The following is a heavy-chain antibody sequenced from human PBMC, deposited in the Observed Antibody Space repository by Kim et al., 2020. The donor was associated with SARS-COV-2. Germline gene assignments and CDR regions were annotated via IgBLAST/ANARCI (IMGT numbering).Heavy chain of an antibody. V-gene: IGHV3-66*01. CDR2: IYSGGST. CDR3: SRELWFWDFDGTYDY. CDR1: GFTVSSNY. D-gene: IGHD3-10*01. J-gene: IGHJ4*02. Sequence: GGSLRLSCAASGFTVSSNYMSWVRQAPGKGLEWVSVIYSGGSTYYADSVKGRFTISRDNSKNTLYLQMNSLRAEDTAVYYFSRELWFWDFDGTYDYWGQG.